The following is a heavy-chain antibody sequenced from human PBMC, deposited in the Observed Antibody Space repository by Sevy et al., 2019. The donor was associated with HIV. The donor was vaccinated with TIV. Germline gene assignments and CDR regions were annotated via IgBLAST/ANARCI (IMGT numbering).Heavy chain of an antibody. D-gene: IGHD3-10*01. V-gene: IGHV3-74*01. CDR1: RFTSSNYW. CDR3: ARGTAGVASL. CDR2: INSDGRIT. J-gene: IGHJ4*02. Sequence: GGSLRLSCVVSRFTSSNYWIHWVRQAPGKGLVWVSRINSDGRITTYADSVKGRFTISRDLAKNTLYLQMNSVRVEDTAVYFCARGTAGVASLWGQGTLVTVSS.